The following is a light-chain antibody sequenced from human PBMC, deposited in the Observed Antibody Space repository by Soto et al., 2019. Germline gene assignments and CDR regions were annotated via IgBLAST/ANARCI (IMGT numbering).Light chain of an antibody. Sequence: EIVLTQSPATLSLSPGERATLSCRASQSVSSNLAWYQQTPGQAPRLLIYGASSRATGIPARFSGSGSGTDFTLTISSLQSEDFAVYYCQQYNEWPRTFGQGTKVDI. CDR3: QQYNEWPRT. CDR2: GAS. V-gene: IGKV3-15*01. J-gene: IGKJ1*01. CDR1: QSVSSN.